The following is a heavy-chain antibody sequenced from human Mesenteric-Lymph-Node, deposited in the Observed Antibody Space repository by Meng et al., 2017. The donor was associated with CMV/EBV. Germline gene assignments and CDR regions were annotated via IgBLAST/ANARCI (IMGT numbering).Heavy chain of an antibody. Sequence: ASVKVSCKASGYTFTGHHIHWVRQSPGQGLEWMGWISPNTGDTKYAEKFQGRVTMTRDTSISTVYMDLSSLRSDDTAVYYCARRITIFGVVTERYFDYWGQGTLVTVSS. D-gene: IGHD3-3*01. J-gene: IGHJ4*02. CDR1: GYTFTGHH. CDR2: ISPNTGDT. CDR3: ARRITIFGVVTERYFDY. V-gene: IGHV1-2*02.